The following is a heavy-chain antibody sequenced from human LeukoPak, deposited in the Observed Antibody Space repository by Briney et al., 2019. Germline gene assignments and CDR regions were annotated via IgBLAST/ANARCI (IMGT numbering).Heavy chain of an antibody. Sequence: SETLSLTCAVYGGSFSGYYWSWIRQPPGKGLEWIGYIYYSGSTYYNPSLKSRVTISVDTSKNQFSLKLSSVTAADTAVYYCARAPDPTYYDILTGPYYFDYWGQGTLVTVSS. CDR3: ARAPDPTYYDILTGPYYFDY. V-gene: IGHV4-31*11. J-gene: IGHJ4*02. CDR1: GGSFSGYY. D-gene: IGHD3-9*01. CDR2: IYYSGST.